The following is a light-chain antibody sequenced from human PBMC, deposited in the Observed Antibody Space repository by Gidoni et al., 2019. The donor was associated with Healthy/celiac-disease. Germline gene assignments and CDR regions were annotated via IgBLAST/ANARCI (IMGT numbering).Light chain of an antibody. Sequence: QSALTQPDSVSGSPGQSITISCTGTSSDVGGYNYVSWYQQHPGKAPKLMIYAVSNRPSGVSNRFSGSKSGNTASLTISGLQAEDEADYYCSSYTSSSTLVVFGGGTKLTVL. CDR2: AVS. V-gene: IGLV2-14*01. CDR1: SSDVGGYNY. CDR3: SSYTSSSTLVV. J-gene: IGLJ2*01.